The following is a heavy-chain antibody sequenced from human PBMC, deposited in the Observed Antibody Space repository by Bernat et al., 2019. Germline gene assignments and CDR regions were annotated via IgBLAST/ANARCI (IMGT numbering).Heavy chain of an antibody. CDR2: IKSKTGGGTT. J-gene: IGHJ6*02. CDR3: TTAGPGEMATYYYYGMDV. D-gene: IGHD5-24*01. Sequence: EVQLVESGGGLVKPGGSLRLSCAASGFTFSNAWMNWVRQAPGKGLEWVGRIKSKTGGGTTDYAAPVKGRFTISRDDSKNTLYLQMNSLKTEDTAVYYCTTAGPGEMATYYYYGMDVWGQGTTVTVSS. V-gene: IGHV3-15*07. CDR1: GFTFSNAW.